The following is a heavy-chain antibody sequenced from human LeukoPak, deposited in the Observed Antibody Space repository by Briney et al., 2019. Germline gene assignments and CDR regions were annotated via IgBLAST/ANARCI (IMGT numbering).Heavy chain of an antibody. Sequence: SETLYLTCTVSGGSISSYYWSWIRQPAGKGLEWIGRIYTSGSTNYNPSLKSRVTMSVETSKNQFSLKLSSVTAEDTAVYYCERDRRYYYDSSGYFYYYYYYYYMDVWGKGTTVTVSS. J-gene: IGHJ6*03. CDR3: ERDRRYYYDSSGYFYYYYYYYYMDV. V-gene: IGHV4-4*07. D-gene: IGHD3-22*01. CDR2: IYTSGST. CDR1: GGSISSYY.